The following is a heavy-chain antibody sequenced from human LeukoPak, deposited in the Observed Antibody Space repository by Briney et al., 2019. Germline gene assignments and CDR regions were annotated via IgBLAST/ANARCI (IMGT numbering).Heavy chain of an antibody. CDR3: ASGPVTGSYYHYYYYYMDV. Sequence: ASVKVSCKASGYTFTSYDINWVRQATGQGLEWMGWMNPNSGNTGYAQKFQGRVTMTRNTSISTAYMELSSLRSDDTAVYYCASGPVTGSYYHYYYYYMDVWGKGTTVTISS. V-gene: IGHV1-8*01. D-gene: IGHD3-10*01. CDR1: GYTFTSYD. CDR2: MNPNSGNT. J-gene: IGHJ6*03.